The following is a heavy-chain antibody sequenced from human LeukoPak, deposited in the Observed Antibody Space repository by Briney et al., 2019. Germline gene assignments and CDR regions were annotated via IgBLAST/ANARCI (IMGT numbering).Heavy chain of an antibody. D-gene: IGHD2-15*01. CDR3: ARDLGGVDDY. V-gene: IGHV4-39*07. CDR1: GGSISSGGYY. CDR2: IYHSGST. Sequence: PSETLSLTCTVSGGSISSGGYYWSWIRQPPGKGLEWIGEIYHSGSTNYNPSLKSRVTISVDKSKNQFSLKLSSVTAADTAVYYCARDLGGVDDYWGQGTLVTVSS. J-gene: IGHJ4*02.